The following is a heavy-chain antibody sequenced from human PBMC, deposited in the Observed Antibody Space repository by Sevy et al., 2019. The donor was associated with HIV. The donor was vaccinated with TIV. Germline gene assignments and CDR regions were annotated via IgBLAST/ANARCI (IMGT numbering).Heavy chain of an antibody. CDR3: ARLRWDVVDAPGATPGCYFDS. J-gene: IGHJ4*02. Sequence: SETLSLTCSVSGDSINNYYWSWIRQPPGKGLEWIGYTSYSGTPNYSPSLKSRVDISVDTSMHHFSLKINSVTAADTAVYYCARLRWDVVDAPGATPGCYFDSWGQGILVTVSS. V-gene: IGHV4-59*12. CDR1: GDSINNYY. D-gene: IGHD2-2*02. CDR2: TSYSGTP.